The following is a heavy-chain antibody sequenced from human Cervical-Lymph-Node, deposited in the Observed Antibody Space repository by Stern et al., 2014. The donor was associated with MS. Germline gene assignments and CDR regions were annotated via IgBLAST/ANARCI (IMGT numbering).Heavy chain of an antibody. CDR1: GFTFSSYG. Sequence: VQLVESGGGVVQPGRSLRLSCAASGFTFSSYGMHWVRQAPGKGLEWVALISYDGSNKYYADSVKGRFTISRDNSQNTLYLHMNSLRGEDKAVYYCAKDRNGGEGSGYFDYWGQGTLVTVSS. D-gene: IGHD4-17*01. CDR2: ISYDGSNK. CDR3: AKDRNGGEGSGYFDY. J-gene: IGHJ4*02. V-gene: IGHV3-30*18.